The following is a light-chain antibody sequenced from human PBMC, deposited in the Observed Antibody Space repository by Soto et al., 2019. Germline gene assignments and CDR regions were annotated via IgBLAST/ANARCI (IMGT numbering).Light chain of an antibody. CDR2: GAS. CDR1: QTIRSNY. CDR3: QQYGSSPWT. Sequence: ETVLTQSPGTLSLSPGEGATLSCRASQTIRSNYLAWYRLTPGQAPRLLIYGASNRATGIADRFSGSGSGTDFTLIISRLEPEDFALYYCQQYGSSPWTFGQGTKVEIK. V-gene: IGKV3-20*01. J-gene: IGKJ1*01.